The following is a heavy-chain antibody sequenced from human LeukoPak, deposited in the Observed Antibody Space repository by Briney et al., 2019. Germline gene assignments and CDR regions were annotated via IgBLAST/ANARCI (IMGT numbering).Heavy chain of an antibody. CDR3: ATSSFIVGDERGAFDI. D-gene: IGHD1-26*01. Sequence: ASVKVSCKVSGYTLTELSMHWVRQAPGKGLEWMGGFDPEDGETIYAQKFQGRVTMTEDTSTDTAYMELSSLRSEDTAVYYCATSSFIVGDERGAFDIWGQGTMVTVSS. J-gene: IGHJ3*02. V-gene: IGHV1-24*01. CDR2: FDPEDGET. CDR1: GYTLTELS.